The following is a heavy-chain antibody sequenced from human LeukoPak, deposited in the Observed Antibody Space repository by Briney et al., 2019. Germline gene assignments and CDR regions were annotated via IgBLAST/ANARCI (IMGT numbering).Heavy chain of an antibody. CDR2: IYWDNVK. D-gene: IGHD5-24*01. CDR1: GFSLATSEVG. V-gene: IGHV2-5*02. CDR3: EHRRPVSGNNYFDS. J-gene: IGHJ4*02. Sequence: SGPTLVKPTQTLTLTCTFSGFSLATSEVGVGWIRQPPVKALEGLAFIYWDNVKLYSPSLRSRLPITKDTSKNQVVLTMTNMDPVDTATYYCEHRRPVSGNNYFDSWGQGNLVTVSS.